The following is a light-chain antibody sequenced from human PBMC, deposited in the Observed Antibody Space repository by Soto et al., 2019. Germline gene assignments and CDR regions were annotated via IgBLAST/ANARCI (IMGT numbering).Light chain of an antibody. V-gene: IGKV1-5*01. CDR2: DAS. CDR1: QSISSW. CDR3: QQYITYRT. Sequence: DIQMTQSPSTLSASVGERVTITCRASQSISSWLAWYQQKPGKAPKLLIYDASSLESGVPSRFSGNRSGTEFTLTISSLQPDDFANYYCQQYITYRTFGQGTKVEIK. J-gene: IGKJ1*01.